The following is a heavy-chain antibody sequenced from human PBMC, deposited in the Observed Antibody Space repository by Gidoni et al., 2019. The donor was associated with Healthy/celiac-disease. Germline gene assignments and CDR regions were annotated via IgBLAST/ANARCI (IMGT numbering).Heavy chain of an antibody. CDR3: ARFLISYYYGMDV. Sequence: QVQLVQSGAEVKKPGASVKVSCKASGYTFTGYYMHWVRQAPGQGLEGMGWINPNSGGTNYAKKFQGRVTMTRDTSISTAYMELSRLRSDDTAVYYCARFLISYYYGMDVWGQGTTVTVSS. V-gene: IGHV1-2*02. J-gene: IGHJ6*02. D-gene: IGHD3-3*01. CDR1: GYTFTGYY. CDR2: INPNSGGT.